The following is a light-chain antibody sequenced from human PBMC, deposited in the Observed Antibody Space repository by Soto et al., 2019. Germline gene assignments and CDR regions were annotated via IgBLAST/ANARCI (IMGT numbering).Light chain of an antibody. CDR1: QSVSSSY. CDR2: GAY. Sequence: EIVLTQSPGTLSLSPGERATLSCRASQSVSSSYLAWYQQKPGQAPRLLIYGAYSRATGIPDRFSGSGSRTDFTLTISRLEPEDFAVYYCQQYGISHSFGQGTKLEIK. CDR3: QQYGISHS. J-gene: IGKJ2*01. V-gene: IGKV3-20*01.